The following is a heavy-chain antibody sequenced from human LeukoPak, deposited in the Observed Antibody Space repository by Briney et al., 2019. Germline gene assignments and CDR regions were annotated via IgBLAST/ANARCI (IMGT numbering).Heavy chain of an antibody. D-gene: IGHD6-19*01. CDR3: ARVTGSSGWLPVGSYNY. CDR2: INPNSGVT. CDR1: GYTFTGYY. J-gene: IGHJ4*02. Sequence: ASVKVSCKASGYTFTGYYMHWVRQAPGQGLEWMGRINPNSGVTNYAQKFKGRVTMTRDTSISTAYMELSRLRSDDTAVFYCARVTGSSGWLPVGSYNYWGQGTLVTVSS. V-gene: IGHV1-2*06.